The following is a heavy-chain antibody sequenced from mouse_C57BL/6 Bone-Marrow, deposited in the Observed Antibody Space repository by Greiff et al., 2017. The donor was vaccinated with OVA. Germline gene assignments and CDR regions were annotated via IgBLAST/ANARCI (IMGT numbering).Heavy chain of an antibody. Sequence: EVQLQQSGAELVRPGASVKLSCTASGFNIKDDYMHWVKQRPEQGLEWIGWIDPENGDTEYAPKFQGKATMTADTSSNTAYLQLSSLTSEDTAVYYCTTDNYDDENYWGQGTTLTVSS. J-gene: IGHJ2*01. CDR2: IDPENGDT. D-gene: IGHD2-4*01. V-gene: IGHV14-4*01. CDR1: GFNIKDDY. CDR3: TTDNYDDENY.